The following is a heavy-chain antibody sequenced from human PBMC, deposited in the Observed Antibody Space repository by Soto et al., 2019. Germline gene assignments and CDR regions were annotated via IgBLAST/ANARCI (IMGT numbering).Heavy chain of an antibody. V-gene: IGHV4-59*01. CDR3: ARVDTAMVTGYYYYYLDV. Sequence: PSETLSLTCTVSGGSISSYYWSWIRQPPGKGLEWIGYIYYSGSTNYNPSLKSRVTISVDTSKNQFSLKLSSVTAADTAVYYCARVDTAMVTGYYYYYLDVGGKGTTVTVPS. D-gene: IGHD5-18*01. CDR2: IYYSGST. J-gene: IGHJ6*03. CDR1: GGSISSYY.